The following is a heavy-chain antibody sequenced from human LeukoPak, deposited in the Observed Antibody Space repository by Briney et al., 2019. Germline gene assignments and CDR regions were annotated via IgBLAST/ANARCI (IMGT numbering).Heavy chain of an antibody. CDR2: INPSGGST. J-gene: IGHJ6*03. CDR1: GYTLTELS. CDR3: ARDERDYYYMDV. V-gene: IGHV1-46*01. Sequence: ASVKVSCKVSGYTLTELSMHWVRQAPGQGLEWMGIINPSGGSTSYAQKFQGRVTMTRDMSTSTVYMELSSLRSEDTAVYYCARDERDYYYMDVWGKGTTVTVSS.